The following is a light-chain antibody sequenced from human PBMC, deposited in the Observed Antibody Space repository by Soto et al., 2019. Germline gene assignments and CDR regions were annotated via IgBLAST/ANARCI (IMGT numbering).Light chain of an antibody. CDR2: GAS. CDR3: QQYGTSPT. CDR1: QTVIDNY. J-gene: IGKJ1*01. Sequence: EVVLTQSPATLSLSPGERATLSCRASQTVIDNYLAWYQHKPGQAPRLLIHGASWRATAIPDRFSGSGSGTDFTLSITRLEPEDFAVYYCQQYGTSPTFGQGTKVEIK. V-gene: IGKV3-20*01.